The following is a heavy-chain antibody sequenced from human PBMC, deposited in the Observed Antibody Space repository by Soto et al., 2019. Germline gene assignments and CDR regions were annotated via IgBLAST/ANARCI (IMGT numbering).Heavy chain of an antibody. CDR2: ISSSSTI. D-gene: IGHD1-26*01. CDR3: ARDMNSWAQWELLV. V-gene: IGHV3-48*01. J-gene: IGHJ4*02. CDR1: GFTFSSYS. Sequence: PGGSLRLSCAASGFTFSSYSMNWVRQAPGKGLEWVSYISSSSTIYYADSVKGRFTISRDNAKNSLYLQMNSLRAEDTAVYYCARDMNSWAQWELLVWGQGTLVTVSS.